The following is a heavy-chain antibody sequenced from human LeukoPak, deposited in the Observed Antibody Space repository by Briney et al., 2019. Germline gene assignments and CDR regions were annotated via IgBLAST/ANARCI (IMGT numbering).Heavy chain of an antibody. V-gene: IGHV4-34*01. CDR1: GGSFSGYY. CDR2: INHSGST. D-gene: IGHD3-16*02. J-gene: IGHJ3*02. CDR3: ARGHMRGYDYVWGSYRLTTHHAFDI. Sequence: SETLSLTCAVYGGSFSGYYWSWLRQPPGKGLEWIGEINHSGSTNYNPSLKSRVTISVDTSKNQFSLKLSSVTAADTAVYYCARGHMRGYDYVWGSYRLTTHHAFDIWGQGTMVTVSS.